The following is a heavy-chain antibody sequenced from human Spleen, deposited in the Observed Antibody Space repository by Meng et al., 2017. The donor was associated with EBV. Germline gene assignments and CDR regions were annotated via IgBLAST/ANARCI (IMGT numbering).Heavy chain of an antibody. D-gene: IGHD4-17*01. J-gene: IGHJ4*02. Sequence: QGQLVESGGVVGQPGRSLRLSCAASGFTFSSYAMHWVRQAPGKGLEWVAVISYDGSNKYYADSVKGRFTISRDNSKNTLYLQMNSLRAEDTAVYYCARDQSGDYGFCPDYWGQGTLVTVSS. V-gene: IGHV3-30-3*01. CDR1: GFTFSSYA. CDR2: ISYDGSNK. CDR3: ARDQSGDYGFCPDY.